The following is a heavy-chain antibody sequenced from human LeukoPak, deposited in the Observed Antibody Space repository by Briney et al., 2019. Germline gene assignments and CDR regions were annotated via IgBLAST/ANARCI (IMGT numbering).Heavy chain of an antibody. CDR3: ARDALGYCSGGSCQTYGMDV. D-gene: IGHD2-15*01. J-gene: IGHJ6*02. CDR2: ISYDGSNK. Sequence: GGSLRLSCAASGFTFSSYAMHWVRQAPGKGLEWVAVISYDGSNKYYADSVKGRFTISRDNSKNTLYLQMDSLRAEDTAVYYCARDALGYCSGGSCQTYGMDVWGQGTTVTVSS. CDR1: GFTFSSYA. V-gene: IGHV3-30-3*01.